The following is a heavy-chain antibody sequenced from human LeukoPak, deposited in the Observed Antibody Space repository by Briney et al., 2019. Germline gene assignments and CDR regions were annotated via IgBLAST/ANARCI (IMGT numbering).Heavy chain of an antibody. CDR2: IRYDGSNK. CDR1: GFTFSGYG. V-gene: IGHV3-30*02. CDR3: AKGSSRIVGATLKFAFDI. Sequence: GGSLRLSCAASGFTFSGYGMHWVRQAPGKGLEWVAFIRYDGSNKYYADSVKGRFTISRDNSKNTLYLQMNSLRAEDTAVYYCAKGSSRIVGATLKFAFDIWGQGTMVTVSS. J-gene: IGHJ3*02. D-gene: IGHD1-26*01.